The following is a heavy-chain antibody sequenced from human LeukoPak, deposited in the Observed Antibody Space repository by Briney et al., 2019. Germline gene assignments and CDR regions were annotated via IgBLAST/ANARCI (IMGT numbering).Heavy chain of an antibody. CDR1: GGSISSGDYY. CDR2: IYYSGST. D-gene: IGHD1-20*01. J-gene: IGHJ4*02. Sequence: PSQTLSLTCTVSGGSISSGDYYRSWIRQPPGKGLEWIGYIYYSGSTYYNPSLKSRVTISVDTSKNQFSLKLSSVTAADTAVYYCARVRSHNWCFDYWGQGTLVTVSS. V-gene: IGHV4-30-4*01. CDR3: ARVRSHNWCFDY.